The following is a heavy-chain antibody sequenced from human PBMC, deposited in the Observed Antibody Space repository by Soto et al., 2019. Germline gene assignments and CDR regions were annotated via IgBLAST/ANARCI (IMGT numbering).Heavy chain of an antibody. J-gene: IGHJ5*02. CDR3: ARGLKYGAYSRWFDP. CDR2: MNPNSGNT. V-gene: IGHV1-8*01. CDR1: GYTFTSYD. D-gene: IGHD4-17*01. Sequence: QVQLVQSGAEVKKPGASVKVSCKASGYTFTSYDINWVRQATGQGLEYLGWMNPNSGNTAYVQKFQGRVTMTWDTSITTAYMELSSLRSEDMAVYFCARGLKYGAYSRWFDPWGQGTLVTVSS.